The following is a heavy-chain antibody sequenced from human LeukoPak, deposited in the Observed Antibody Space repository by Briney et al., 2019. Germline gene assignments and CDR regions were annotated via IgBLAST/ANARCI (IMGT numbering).Heavy chain of an antibody. CDR3: VRRGNRWGDY. Sequence: GGSLRLSCAASGFTFSNYAMSWVRQAPGKGLEWVSSISTRDGSTYYADSVKGRFTISRDNSRNTLYLQMNSLRVEDTAVYYCVRRGNRWGDYWGQGTQVTVSS. CDR2: ISTRDGST. J-gene: IGHJ4*02. CDR1: GFTFSNYA. D-gene: IGHD3-16*01. V-gene: IGHV3-23*01.